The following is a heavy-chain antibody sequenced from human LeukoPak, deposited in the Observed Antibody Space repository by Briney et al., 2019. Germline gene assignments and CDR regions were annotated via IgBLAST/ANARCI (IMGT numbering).Heavy chain of an antibody. V-gene: IGHV3-21*05. CDR3: VRVGLDYGDYVDY. CDR2: ISRTSTFT. J-gene: IGHJ4*02. CDR1: GFTFSSYA. Sequence: GGSLRLSCEASGFTFSSYAMNWVRQAPGKGLEWVSYISRTSTFTNYADSVKGRFTISRNNAENSLYLQMNSLRAEDTAVYFCVRVGLDYGDYVDYWGQGSLVTVSS. D-gene: IGHD4-17*01.